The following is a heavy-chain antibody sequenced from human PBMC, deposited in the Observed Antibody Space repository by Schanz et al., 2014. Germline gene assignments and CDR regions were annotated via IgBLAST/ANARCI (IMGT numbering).Heavy chain of an antibody. CDR3: ARDGVDAAAGGNY. CDR2: INAGTGNA. D-gene: IGHD6-13*01. V-gene: IGHV1-3*01. CDR1: GYSFTPFP. J-gene: IGHJ4*02. Sequence: QVQLVQSGSELKKPGASVKVSCKASGYSFTPFPIHWVRQAPGQRLEWMGWINAGTGNAEYSQKFQGRVTMTRDTSTSTVYMELSSLRSEDTAVYYCARDGVDAAAGGNYWGQGTLVTVSS.